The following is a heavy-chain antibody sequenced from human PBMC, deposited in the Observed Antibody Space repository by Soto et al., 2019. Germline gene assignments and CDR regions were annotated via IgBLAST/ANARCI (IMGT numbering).Heavy chain of an antibody. J-gene: IGHJ6*02. Sequence: GGSLRLSCAASGFTFSSYSMNWVRQAPGKGLEWVSSISSSSSYIYYADSVKGRFTISRDNAKNSPYLQMNSLRAEDTAVYYCARDKTVTTEVQNYYYYGMDVWGQGTTVTVSS. CDR2: ISSSSSYI. V-gene: IGHV3-21*01. D-gene: IGHD4-4*01. CDR3: ARDKTVTTEVQNYYYYGMDV. CDR1: GFTFSSYS.